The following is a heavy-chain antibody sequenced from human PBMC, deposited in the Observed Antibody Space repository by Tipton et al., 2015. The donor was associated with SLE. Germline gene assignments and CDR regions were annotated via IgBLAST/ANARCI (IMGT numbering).Heavy chain of an antibody. V-gene: IGHV3-74*01. CDR3: AKVGRSVGIGDYYYMDV. CDR1: GFTFSNYK. CDR2: ITNDGSET. J-gene: IGHJ6*03. Sequence: SLRLSCAASGFTFSNYKMHWVRQAPRKGLVWVSRITNDGSETTYADSVKGRFTISRDNAKKSLYLQMNSLRAEDTAMYYCAKVGRSVGIGDYYYMDVWGKGTTVTVSS. D-gene: IGHD3-10*01.